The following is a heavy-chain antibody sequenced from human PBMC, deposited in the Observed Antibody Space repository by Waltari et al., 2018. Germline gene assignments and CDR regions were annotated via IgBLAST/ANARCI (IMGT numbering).Heavy chain of an antibody. CDR3: ARDLGTGSMSSWYSWFEP. CDR1: GFTLSNSD. CDR2: MSASGTTI. D-gene: IGHD6-13*01. V-gene: IGHV3-48*03. Sequence: EVQLVESGGGLAQPGGSLRLSCEVSGFTLSNSDMNWIRQAPGKGPGWVAYMSASGTTIYYADSVEGRFSMSRENSINSLYLQMTDLRAEDSGTYYCARDLGTGSMSSWYSWFEPWGQGAQVTVSP. J-gene: IGHJ5*02.